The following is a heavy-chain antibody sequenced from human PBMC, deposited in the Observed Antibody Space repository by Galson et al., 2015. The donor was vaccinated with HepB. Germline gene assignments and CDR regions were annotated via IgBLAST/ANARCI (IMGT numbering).Heavy chain of an antibody. CDR1: GFTFGHYA. J-gene: IGHJ4*02. Sequence: SLRLSCAASGFTFGHYAIHWVRQAPGKGLEYVSAVSSDGGTTYYADSVKGRFTIFRDNSKNTLYLQMNSLRTEDTAVYYCVPNIVATISFDSWGQGTLVTVSS. V-gene: IGHV3-64D*06. CDR3: VPNIVATISFDS. CDR2: VSSDGGTT. D-gene: IGHD5-12*01.